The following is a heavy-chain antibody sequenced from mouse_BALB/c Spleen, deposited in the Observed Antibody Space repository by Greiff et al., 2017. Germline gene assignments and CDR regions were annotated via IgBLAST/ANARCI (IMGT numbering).Heavy chain of an antibody. Sequence: VQVVESAAELARPGASVKMSCKASGYTFTSYTMHWVKQRPGQGLEWIGYINPSSGYTEYNQKFKDKTTLTADKSSSTAYMQLSSLTSEDSAVYYCARYGWDGAYWGQGTLVTVSA. D-gene: IGHD1-2*01. CDR2: INPSSGYT. J-gene: IGHJ3*01. CDR3: ARYGWDGAY. CDR1: GYTFTSYT. V-gene: IGHV1-4*02.